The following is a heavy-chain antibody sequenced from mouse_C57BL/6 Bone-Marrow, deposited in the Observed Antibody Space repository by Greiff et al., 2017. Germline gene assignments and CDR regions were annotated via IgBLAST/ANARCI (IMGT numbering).Heavy chain of an antibody. J-gene: IGHJ1*03. D-gene: IGHD1-1*01. CDR2: IDPENGDT. CDR1: GFNIKDDY. Sequence: EVQLQQSGAELVRPGASVKLSCTASGFNIKDDYMHWVKQRPEQGLEWIGWIDPENGDTAYASKFQGKATITADTSSNTAYLQLSSLTSEDTAVYYCTPPITTVVATDWYFDVWGTGTTVTVSS. V-gene: IGHV14-4*01. CDR3: TPPITTVVATDWYFDV.